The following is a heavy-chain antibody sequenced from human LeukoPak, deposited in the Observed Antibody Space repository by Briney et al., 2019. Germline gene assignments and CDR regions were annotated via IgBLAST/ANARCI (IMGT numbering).Heavy chain of an antibody. J-gene: IGHJ4*02. CDR3: ARGKVSGWYPYYFDY. CDR2: IYYSGST. Sequence: NPSETLSLTCTVSGGSISSSSYYWGWIRQPPGKGLEWIGSIYYSGSTYYNPSLKSRVTISVDTSKNQFSLKLSSVTAADTAVYYCARGKVSGWYPYYFDYWGQGTLVTVSS. CDR1: GGSISSSSYY. D-gene: IGHD6-19*01. V-gene: IGHV4-39*01.